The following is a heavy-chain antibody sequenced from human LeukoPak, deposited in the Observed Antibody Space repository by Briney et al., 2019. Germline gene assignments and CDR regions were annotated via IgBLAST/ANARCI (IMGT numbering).Heavy chain of an antibody. V-gene: IGHV3-23*01. CDR2: ISGSGGST. D-gene: IGHD1-26*01. CDR3: AKVSLYGWQWEATDESGGWFDP. Sequence: PGGSLRLSCAASGFTFSSYAMSWVRQAPGKGLEWVSAISGSGGSTYYADSVKGRFTISRDNSKNTLYLQMNSLRAEDTAVYYCAKVSLYGWQWEATDESGGWFDPWGQGTLVTVSS. CDR1: GFTFSSYA. J-gene: IGHJ5*02.